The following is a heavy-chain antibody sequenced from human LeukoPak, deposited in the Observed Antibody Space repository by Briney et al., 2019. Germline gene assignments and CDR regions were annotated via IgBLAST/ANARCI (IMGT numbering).Heavy chain of an antibody. D-gene: IGHD2-2*02. CDR2: ISSSSSYI. Sequence: GGSLRLSCAASGFTFSSYSMNWVRQAPGKGLEWVSSISSSSSYINYADSVKGRFTISRDNAKNSPYLQMNSLRAEDTAVYYCARDPGYCSSTSCYMGVGDYWGQGTLVTVSS. J-gene: IGHJ4*02. CDR3: ARDPGYCSSTSCYMGVGDY. CDR1: GFTFSSYS. V-gene: IGHV3-21*01.